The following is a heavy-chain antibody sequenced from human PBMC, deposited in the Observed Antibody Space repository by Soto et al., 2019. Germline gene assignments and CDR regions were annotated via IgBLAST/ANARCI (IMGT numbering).Heavy chain of an antibody. CDR2: IYPGDSDT. CDR1: GYRFTSYW. V-gene: IGHV5-51*01. CDR3: ARHIVVVVPDTLAYYYYMDV. D-gene: IGHD2-15*01. Sequence: PGESQKISSKGSGYRFTSYWIGWVRQMPGKGLEWMGIIYPGDSDTRYSPSFQGQVTISADKSISTAYLQWSSLKASDTAMYYCARHIVVVVPDTLAYYYYMDVWGKGTTVTVSS. J-gene: IGHJ6*03.